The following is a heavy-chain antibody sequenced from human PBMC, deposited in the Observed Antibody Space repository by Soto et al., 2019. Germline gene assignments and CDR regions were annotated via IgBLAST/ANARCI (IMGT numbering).Heavy chain of an antibody. V-gene: IGHV4-59*01. CDR2: IYYSEST. D-gene: IGHD3-10*01. J-gene: IGHJ3*02. CDR1: GGSISSYY. Sequence: QVQLQESGPGLMKPSETLSLTCTVSGGSISSYYWSWIRQPPGRGLEWIGYIYYSESTNYNPSLKRRVTISYDTSKNQFPLKRSFWTAADTGGYFCGVRMWCGDAVCILGPGTMVTVSS. CDR3: GVRMWCGDAVCI.